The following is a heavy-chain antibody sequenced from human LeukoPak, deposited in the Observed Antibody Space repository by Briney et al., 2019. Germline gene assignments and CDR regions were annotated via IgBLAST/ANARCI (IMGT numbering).Heavy chain of an antibody. Sequence: GGSLRLSCAASGFTFSSYSMNWVRQAPGKGLEWVSSISSSSSYIYYADSVKGRFTISRDNAKNSLYLQLNSLRAEDTAVYYCAKDRITMVRGALDWGAGRMVTVSS. V-gene: IGHV3-21*04. J-gene: IGHJ3*01. D-gene: IGHD3-10*01. CDR1: GFTFSSYS. CDR2: ISSSSSYI. CDR3: AKDRITMVRGALD.